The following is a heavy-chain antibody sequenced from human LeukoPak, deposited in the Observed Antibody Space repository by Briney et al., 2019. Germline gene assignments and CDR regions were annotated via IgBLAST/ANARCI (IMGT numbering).Heavy chain of an antibody. D-gene: IGHD1-1*01. V-gene: IGHV3-7*01. CDR1: GFSFSSNW. Sequence: GGSLRLSCAAPGFSFSSNWMGWVRQAPGKGLEWVAHIKRDGSQKYYLDSVKGRFTISRDNAKNSLYLQMNSLRVEDTAVYYCARLGLEVGGPNWFDPWGQGALVTVSS. J-gene: IGHJ5*02. CDR3: ARLGLEVGGPNWFDP. CDR2: IKRDGSQK.